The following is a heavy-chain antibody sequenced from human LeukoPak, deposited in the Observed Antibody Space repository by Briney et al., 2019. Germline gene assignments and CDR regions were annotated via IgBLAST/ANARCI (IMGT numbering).Heavy chain of an antibody. J-gene: IGHJ4*02. D-gene: IGHD6-19*01. V-gene: IGHV3-11*04. CDR1: GFTYY. CDR3: ASGRQWLAFDY. Sequence: PGGSLRLSCAVSGFTYYMSWIRQAPGTGLEWLSYIDRSGTTIYYADSAKGRFTISSDNARESLYLQMNSLRDEDTAVYYCASGRQWLAFDYWGQGTLVTVSS. CDR2: IDRSGTTI.